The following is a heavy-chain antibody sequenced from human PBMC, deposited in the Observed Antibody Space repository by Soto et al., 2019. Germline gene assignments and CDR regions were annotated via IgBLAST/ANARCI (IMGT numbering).Heavy chain of an antibody. CDR1: GFTFSSYS. CDR3: ATGELGSPRGD. Sequence: EVQLVESGGGLVKPGGSLRLSCAASGFTFSSYSMNWVRQAPGKGLEWVSSISSGSNYIYYADSVKGRFTISRDNAKNSLQLQMNSLRAEDTAVYYCATGELGSPRGDWGQGTLVTVSS. J-gene: IGHJ4*02. V-gene: IGHV3-21*02. D-gene: IGHD1-26*01. CDR2: ISSGSNYI.